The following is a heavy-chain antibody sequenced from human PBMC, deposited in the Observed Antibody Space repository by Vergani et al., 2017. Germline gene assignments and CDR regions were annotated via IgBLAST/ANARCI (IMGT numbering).Heavy chain of an antibody. CDR1: GFTFSSYA. CDR3: SKVRWGVVVVTAIPLDY. Sequence: EVQLLESGGGLVQPGGSLRLSCAASGFTFSSYAMSWVRQPPGKGLEWVSAVSGSGGSTYYADSVKGRFTISRDNSKNTLYLQMNSLRADDTAVYYCSKVRWGVVVVTAIPLDYWGQGTLVTVSS. D-gene: IGHD2-21*02. CDR2: VSGSGGST. V-gene: IGHV3-23*01. J-gene: IGHJ4*02.